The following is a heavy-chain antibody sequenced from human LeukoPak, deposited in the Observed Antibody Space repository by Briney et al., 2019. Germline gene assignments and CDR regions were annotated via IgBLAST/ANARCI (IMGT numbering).Heavy chain of an antibody. D-gene: IGHD2-15*01. CDR2: MNPNSGNT. Sequence: ASVKVSCKASGYTFTSYDINWVRQATGQGLEWMGWMNPNSGNTGYAQKFQGRVTMTRNTSISTAYMELSSLRSEDTAVYYCARRYCSGGSCSQSFDYWGQGTLVTVSS. CDR3: ARRYCSGGSCSQSFDY. J-gene: IGHJ4*02. V-gene: IGHV1-8*01. CDR1: GYTFTSYD.